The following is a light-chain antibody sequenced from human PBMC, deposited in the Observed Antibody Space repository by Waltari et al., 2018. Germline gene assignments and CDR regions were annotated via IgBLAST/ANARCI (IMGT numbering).Light chain of an antibody. CDR3: HQYHTVPWT. V-gene: IGKV4-1*01. J-gene: IGKJ1*01. Sequence: DIVVTQSPDFLAVSLGARAPFNYTSSQNVFYSSNNKSFIAWYQQKSGQPPRLLIYWASTRESGVPDRFSGSGSGTDFTLTISSLQAEDVAVYYCHQYHTVPWTFGQGTKVEIK. CDR2: WAS. CDR1: QNVFYSSNNKSF.